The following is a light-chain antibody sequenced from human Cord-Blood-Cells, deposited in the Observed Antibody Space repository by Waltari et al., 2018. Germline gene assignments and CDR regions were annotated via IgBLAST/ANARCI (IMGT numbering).Light chain of an antibody. CDR1: QSVSSY. Sequence: EIVLTQSPATLSLSPGERAPLACRASQSVSSYLAWYQQKPGQAPRLLIYAASNMATGIPARFSGSGSGTDFTLTISSLEPEDFAVYYCQQRCNWPLTFGGGTKVEIK. V-gene: IGKV3-11*01. J-gene: IGKJ4*01. CDR3: QQRCNWPLT. CDR2: AAS.